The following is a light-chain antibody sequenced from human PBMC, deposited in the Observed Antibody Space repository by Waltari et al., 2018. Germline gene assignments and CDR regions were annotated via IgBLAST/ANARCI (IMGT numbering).Light chain of an antibody. J-gene: IGKJ4*01. Sequence: DIQMSQSPSSLSAFVGDRITITCRATRGIGNYVNWNQQKPGKAPKLLIYGASSLQSGVPSRFSGSGSGTDFILTISSLQPEDLATYYCQQTYGSPLTLTFGGGTKVEIE. CDR3: QQTYGSPLTLT. V-gene: IGKV1-39*01. CDR1: RGIGNY. CDR2: GAS.